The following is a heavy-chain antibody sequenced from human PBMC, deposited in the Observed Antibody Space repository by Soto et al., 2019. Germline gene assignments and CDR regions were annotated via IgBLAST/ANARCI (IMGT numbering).Heavy chain of an antibody. V-gene: IGHV1-3*01. J-gene: IGHJ4*01. D-gene: IGHD5-12*01. CDR1: GYTFTSYA. CDR3: ARDAQIGHGYSVYDTY. CDR2: INASSRST. Sequence: ASVKVSCKASGYTFTSYAMHWVRQAPGQRLEWMGVINASSRSTTYAQRFQGRVTMTSDTSTSTVYMELTSLRSEDTAVYYCARDAQIGHGYSVYDTYWGQGTLVTVS.